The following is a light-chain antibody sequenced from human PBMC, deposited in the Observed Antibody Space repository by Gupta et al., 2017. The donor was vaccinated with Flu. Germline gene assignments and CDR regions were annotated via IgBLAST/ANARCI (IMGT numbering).Light chain of an antibody. Sequence: ENELTQSPGPLLLSPGEGATVSCRASQSLTSSHLAWYQHKPGQAPRLLIHGASTRATGIPDRFSGSGSGTDFTLTISRLEPEDFAVYHCHQYGSAPATFGQGTKVEIK. V-gene: IGKV3-20*01. J-gene: IGKJ1*01. CDR1: QSLTSSH. CDR2: GAS. CDR3: HQYGSAPAT.